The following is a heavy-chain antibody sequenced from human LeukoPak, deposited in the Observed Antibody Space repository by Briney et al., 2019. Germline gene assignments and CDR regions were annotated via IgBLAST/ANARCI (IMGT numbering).Heavy chain of an antibody. CDR1: GGSISSSSYY. D-gene: IGHD2-2*01. V-gene: IGHV4-39*02. J-gene: IGHJ4*02. CDR3: AREFIVAVPAVGSGSYSLFDY. CDR2: IYYSGST. Sequence: PSETLSLTCTVSGGSISSSSYYWGWIRQPPGKGLEWIGSIYYSGSTYYNPSLKSRVTISVDTSKNQFSLKLSSVTAADTAVYYCAREFIVAVPAVGSGSYSLFDYWGQGTLVTVSS.